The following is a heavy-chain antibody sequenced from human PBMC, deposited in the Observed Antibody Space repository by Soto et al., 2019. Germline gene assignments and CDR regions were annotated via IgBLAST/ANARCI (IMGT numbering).Heavy chain of an antibody. V-gene: IGHV3-23*01. CDR1: GFTFSSYA. CDR2: ISGSGGST. Sequence: HPGGSLRLSCAASGFTFSSYAMSWVRQAPGKGLEWVSAISGSGGSTYYADSVKGRFAISRDNSKNTLYLQMNSLRAEDTAVYYWSNRKYSTRSYFDDWGQGTLVPVDS. CDR3: SNRKYSTRSYFDD. J-gene: IGHJ4*02. D-gene: IGHD4-4*01.